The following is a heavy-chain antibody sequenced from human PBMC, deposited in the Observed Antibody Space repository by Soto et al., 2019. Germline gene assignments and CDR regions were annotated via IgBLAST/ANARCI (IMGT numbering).Heavy chain of an antibody. D-gene: IGHD6-13*01. J-gene: IGHJ4*02. CDR3: ASSTAAGSLDY. CDR1: GGSFSGYY. Sequence: QVQLQQWGAGVLKPSETMSLTCAVYGGSFSGYYWSWIRQPPGKGLEWIGEINHSGSTTYNPSLKSRVTISVDTYKNQFSQKLSSVTAADTAVYYCASSTAAGSLDYWGQGTLVTVSS. V-gene: IGHV4-34*01. CDR2: INHSGST.